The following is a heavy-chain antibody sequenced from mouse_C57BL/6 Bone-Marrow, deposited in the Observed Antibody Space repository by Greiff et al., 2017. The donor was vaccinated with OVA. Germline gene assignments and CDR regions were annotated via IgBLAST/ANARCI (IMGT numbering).Heavy chain of an antibody. CDR2: INPGSGGT. Sequence: VKLQESGAELVRPGTSVKVSCKASGYAFTNYLIEWVKQRPGQGLEWIGVINPGSGGTNYNEKFKGKATLTADRSSSTAYMQLSSLTSEDSAVYFCARWGRPWGQGTLVTVSA. J-gene: IGHJ3*01. V-gene: IGHV1-54*01. CDR3: ARWGRP. CDR1: GYAFTNYL.